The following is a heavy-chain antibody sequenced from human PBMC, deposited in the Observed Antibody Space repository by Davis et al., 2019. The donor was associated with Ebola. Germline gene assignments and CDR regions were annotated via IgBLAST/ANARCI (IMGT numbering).Heavy chain of an antibody. CDR2: IYPGDSDT. D-gene: IGHD2-21*01. CDR1: GYSFTSYW. Sequence: PGGSLRLSCKGSGYSFTSYWIGWVRQLPGKGLEWMGIIYPGDSDTTYSPSFQGQVTISADKSISTAYLQWSSLKASDTVMYYCARDVVGTNAFDIWGQGTMVTVSS. V-gene: IGHV5-51*01. CDR3: ARDVVGTNAFDI. J-gene: IGHJ3*02.